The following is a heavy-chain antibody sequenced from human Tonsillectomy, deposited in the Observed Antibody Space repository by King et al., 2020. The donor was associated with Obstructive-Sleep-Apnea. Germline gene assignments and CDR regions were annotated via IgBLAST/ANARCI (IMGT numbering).Heavy chain of an antibody. CDR1: GYSFTSYD. D-gene: IGHD4-11*01. J-gene: IGHJ5*02. Sequence: VQLVEAGGEVKKPGASVKVSCEASGYSFTSYDINWVRQAPGQGLEWMGWMNPNSGDTGYAQKFHGRVTMTRDTSISTAYMELNSLTSDDTAVYYCARGWGVTTGGRGWFAPWGQGTLVIVSS. V-gene: IGHV1-8*01. CDR3: ARGWGVTTGGRGWFAP. CDR2: MNPNSGDT.